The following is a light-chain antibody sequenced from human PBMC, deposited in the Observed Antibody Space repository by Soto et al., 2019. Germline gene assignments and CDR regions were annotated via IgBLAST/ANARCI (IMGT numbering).Light chain of an antibody. CDR3: HQYNSWPRGT. CDR2: GAS. CDR1: QSLNSGY. V-gene: IGKV3-20*01. Sequence: IVLTQSPGTLSLSPGEGASVSCRASQSLNSGYLAWYQQKPGQAPRLLIYGASSRASGIPDRFRGSRSGTNFTLTISSLQSEDSAVYYCHQYNSWPRGTFGPGTKVEIK. J-gene: IGKJ3*01.